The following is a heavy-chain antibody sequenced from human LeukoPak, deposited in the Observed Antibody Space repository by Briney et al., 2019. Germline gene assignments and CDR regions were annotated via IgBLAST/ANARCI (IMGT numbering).Heavy chain of an antibody. J-gene: IGHJ3*02. CDR1: GGSISSYY. Sequence: SETLSLTCTVSGGSISSYYWSWTRQPPGKGLEWIGYIYYRGSTNYNPSLKSRVTISVDTSKNQFSLKLSSVTAADTAVYYCARDRGLVYYYDSSGYSNPYAFDIWGQGTMVTVSS. D-gene: IGHD3-22*01. CDR3: ARDRGLVYYYDSSGYSNPYAFDI. CDR2: IYYRGST. V-gene: IGHV4-59*01.